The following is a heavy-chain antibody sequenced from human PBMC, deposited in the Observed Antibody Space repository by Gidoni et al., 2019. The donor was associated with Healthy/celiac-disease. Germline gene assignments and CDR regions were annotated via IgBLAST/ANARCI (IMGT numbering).Heavy chain of an antibody. CDR1: GGSISRSNW. CDR3: ARSSPPAAAMVRGRYGMDV. Sequence: QVQLQESGPGLVKPSGTLSLTCAVSGGSISRSNWRSWVRQPPGKGLEWIGEIYHSGSTNYNPSLKSRVTISVDKSKNQFSLKLSSVTAADTAVYYCARSSPPAAAMVRGRYGMDVWGQGTTVTVSS. V-gene: IGHV4-4*02. D-gene: IGHD3-10*01. CDR2: IYHSGST. J-gene: IGHJ6*02.